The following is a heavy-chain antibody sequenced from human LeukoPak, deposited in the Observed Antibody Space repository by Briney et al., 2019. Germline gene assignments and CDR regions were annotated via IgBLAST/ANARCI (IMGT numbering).Heavy chain of an antibody. D-gene: IGHD3-10*01. CDR1: GFTFSSYA. V-gene: IGHV3-23*01. CDR3: ARVLVRGVIFTNVMDV. CDR2: ISGSGGST. Sequence: QPGRSLRLSCAASGFTFSSYAMSWVRQAPGKGLEWVSSISGSGGSTNSADSVKGRFTISRDNSKNTLYLQMNSLRAEDTTVYYCARVLVRGVIFTNVMDVWGQGTTVTVSS. J-gene: IGHJ6*02.